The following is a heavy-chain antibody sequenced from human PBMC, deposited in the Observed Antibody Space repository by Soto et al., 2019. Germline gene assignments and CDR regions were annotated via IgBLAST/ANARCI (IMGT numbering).Heavy chain of an antibody. J-gene: IGHJ4*02. CDR1: GFTFSSYG. V-gene: IGHV3-33*01. Sequence: PGGSLRLSCAASGFTFSSYGMHWVRQAPGKGLEWVAVIWYDGSNKYYADSVKGRFTISRDNSKNTLYLQMNSLRAEDTAVYYCARDKSRSHTGYSSGWYLGYWGQGTLVTVSS. CDR2: IWYDGSNK. CDR3: ARDKSRSHTGYSSGWYLGY. D-gene: IGHD6-19*01.